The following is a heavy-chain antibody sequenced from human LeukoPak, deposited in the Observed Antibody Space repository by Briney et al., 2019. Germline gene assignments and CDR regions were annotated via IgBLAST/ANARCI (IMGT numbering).Heavy chain of an antibody. CDR1: GGSVSSNIYY. Sequence: PSETLSLTCTVSGGSVSSNIYYWNWIRQPPGKGLEWIGYIYYSGSTKYNPSLKSRVTISVDTSKNQFSLKLSSVTAADTAVYYCARLPMAVTPHVDHWGQGTLVTVSS. V-gene: IGHV4-61*01. CDR2: IYYSGST. D-gene: IGHD4-23*01. CDR3: ARLPMAVTPHVDH. J-gene: IGHJ4*02.